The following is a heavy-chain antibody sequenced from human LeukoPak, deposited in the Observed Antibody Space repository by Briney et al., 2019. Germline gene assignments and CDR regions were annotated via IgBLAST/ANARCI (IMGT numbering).Heavy chain of an antibody. Sequence: PSETLSLTCTVSGGSISNYYWSWIRQPAGKGLEWIGRIYTSGSANYNPSLKSRVTMSVDTSKNQLSLKLNSVTAADTAMYYCARDGSIAARLLYWFDPWGQGTLVTVSS. V-gene: IGHV4-4*07. J-gene: IGHJ5*02. CDR2: IYTSGSA. CDR3: ARDGSIAARLLYWFDP. CDR1: GGSISNYY. D-gene: IGHD6-6*01.